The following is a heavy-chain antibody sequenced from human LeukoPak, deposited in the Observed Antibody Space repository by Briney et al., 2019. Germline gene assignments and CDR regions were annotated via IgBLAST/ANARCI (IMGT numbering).Heavy chain of an antibody. CDR2: IRSTGSII. CDR3: ARDHYYDRVGMDV. J-gene: IGHJ6*02. V-gene: IGHV3-48*03. Sequence: GGSLRLSCVASGFTFSGYEMNWVRQAPGKGLEWVSYIRSTGSIIFYADSVKGRFTISRDNAKNSLYLQMNSLRAEDTALYYCARDHYYDRVGMDVWGQGTTVTVSS. D-gene: IGHD3-9*01. CDR1: GFTFSGYE.